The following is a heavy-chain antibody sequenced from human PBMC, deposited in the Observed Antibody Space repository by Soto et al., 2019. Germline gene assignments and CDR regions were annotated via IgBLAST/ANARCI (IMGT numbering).Heavy chain of an antibody. V-gene: IGHV1-3*01. CDR3: ARAAVTIFGLVINWSEP. CDR2: INAGNGNT. D-gene: IGHD3-3*01. CDR1: GYTFTSYA. J-gene: IGHJ5*02. Sequence: ASVKVSCKASGYTFTSYAIHWVRQAPGQRLEWMGWINAGNGNTKYSQKFQGRVTITRDTSASTAYMELSSLRSEDTAVYYCARAAVTIFGLVINWSEPWGQAPLVAV.